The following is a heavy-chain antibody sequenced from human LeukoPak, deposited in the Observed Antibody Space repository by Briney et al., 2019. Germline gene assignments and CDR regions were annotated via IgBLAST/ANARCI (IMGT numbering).Heavy chain of an antibody. CDR1: GFTFSSYW. J-gene: IGHJ4*02. CDR3: ARGVLAYCGGDCYSLGY. D-gene: IGHD2-21*02. Sequence: GGSLRLSCAASGFTFSSYWMHWVRQAPGKGLVWVSRINSDGSSTSYADSVKGRFTISRDNAKNTLYLQMNSLRAEDTAVYCCARGVLAYCGGDCYSLGYWGQGTLVTVSS. CDR2: INSDGSST. V-gene: IGHV3-74*01.